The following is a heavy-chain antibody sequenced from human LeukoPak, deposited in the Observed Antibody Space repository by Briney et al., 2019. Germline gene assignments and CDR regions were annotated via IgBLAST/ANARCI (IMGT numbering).Heavy chain of an antibody. CDR3: ARAKRNGFDI. Sequence: GGSLRLSCAASEFTFSNYAMSWVRQAPGKGLEWVSGIGASSTSTFYADSVKGRFAISRDNSKNTLYLQMNRLTAEDTAVYYCARAKRNGFDIWGQGTMVTVSS. V-gene: IGHV3-23*01. J-gene: IGHJ3*02. CDR1: EFTFSNYA. CDR2: IGASSTST.